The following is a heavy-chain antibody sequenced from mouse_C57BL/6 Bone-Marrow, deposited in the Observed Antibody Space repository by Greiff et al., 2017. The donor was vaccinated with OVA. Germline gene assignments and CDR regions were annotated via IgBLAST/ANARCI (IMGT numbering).Heavy chain of an antibody. Sequence: EVQLVESEGGLVQPGSSMKLSCTASGFTFSDYYMAWVRQVPEKGLEWVANINYDGSSTYYLDSLKSRFIISRDNAKNILYLQMSSLKSEDTATYYCARERDYYGLWYCDVWGTGTTVTVSS. CDR2: INYDGSST. J-gene: IGHJ1*03. V-gene: IGHV5-16*01. CDR3: ARERDYYGLWYCDV. CDR1: GFTFSDYY. D-gene: IGHD1-2*01.